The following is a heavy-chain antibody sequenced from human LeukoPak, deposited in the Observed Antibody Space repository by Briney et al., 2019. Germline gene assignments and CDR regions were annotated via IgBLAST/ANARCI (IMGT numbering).Heavy chain of an antibody. D-gene: IGHD6-19*01. J-gene: IGHJ6*03. CDR1: GFTFSDVW. CDR3: ARRSPQWLVRSSYMDV. CDR2: INHSGST. Sequence: PGGSLRLSCAASGFTFSDVWMSWVRQPPGKGLEWIGEINHSGSTNYNPSLKSRVTISVDTSKNQFSLKLSSVTAADTAVYYCARRSPQWLVRSSYMDVWGKGTTVTVSS. V-gene: IGHV4-34*01.